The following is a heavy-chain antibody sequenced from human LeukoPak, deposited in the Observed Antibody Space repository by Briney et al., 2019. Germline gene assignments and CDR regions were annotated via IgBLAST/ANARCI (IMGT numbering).Heavy chain of an antibody. CDR2: NNPNSGGT. CDR3: ARDLRYGSGSPRFDP. Sequence: ASVKVSCKASGYTFTGYYMHWVRQAPGQGLEWMGRNNPNSGGTNYAQKFQGRVTMSRDTSLRTAYMELSRLRSDDTAVYYCARDLRYGSGSPRFDPWGQGTLVTVSS. V-gene: IGHV1-2*06. D-gene: IGHD3-10*01. J-gene: IGHJ5*02. CDR1: GYTFTGYY.